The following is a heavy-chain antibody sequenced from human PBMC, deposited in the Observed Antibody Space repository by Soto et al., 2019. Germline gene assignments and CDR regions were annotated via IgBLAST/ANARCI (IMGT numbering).Heavy chain of an antibody. CDR1: GYSFTSYW. D-gene: IGHD3-22*01. J-gene: IGHJ4*02. V-gene: IGHV5-51*01. CDR2: IYPGGSDT. CDR3: ARLTYDSSGYYQLTCDY. Sequence: GESLKISCKGSGYSFTSYWIGWVRQMPGKGLEWMGIIYPGGSDTRYSSSFQGQVTISVDKSMSTAYLQWSGLKASDTAMYYCARLTYDSSGYYQLTCDYWGQGTQVTVSS.